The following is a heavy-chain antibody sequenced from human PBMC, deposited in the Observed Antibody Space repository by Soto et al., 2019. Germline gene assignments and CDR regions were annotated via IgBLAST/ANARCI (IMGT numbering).Heavy chain of an antibody. J-gene: IGHJ6*02. CDR3: ARELSILLLWFGVRGMDV. CDR1: GYTFTSYG. D-gene: IGHD3-10*01. Sequence: ASVKVSCKASGYTFTSYGISWVRQAPGQGVEWMGWISAYNGNTNYAQKLQGRVTMTTDTSTSTAYMELRSLRSDDTAVYYCARELSILLLWFGVRGMDVWGQGTTVTVSS. V-gene: IGHV1-18*04. CDR2: ISAYNGNT.